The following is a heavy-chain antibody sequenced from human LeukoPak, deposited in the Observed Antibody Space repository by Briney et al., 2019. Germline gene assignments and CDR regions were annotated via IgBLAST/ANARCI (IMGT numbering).Heavy chain of an antibody. Sequence: SETLSLTCTVSGGSISSYYWSWIRQPPGKGLEWIGYIYYSGSTNYNPSLKSRVTISVDTSKNQFSLKLSSVTAADTAVYYCAGSGYRYPFDYWGQGTLVTVSS. J-gene: IGHJ4*02. D-gene: IGHD5-18*01. V-gene: IGHV4-59*01. CDR3: AGSGYRYPFDY. CDR2: IYYSGST. CDR1: GGSISSYY.